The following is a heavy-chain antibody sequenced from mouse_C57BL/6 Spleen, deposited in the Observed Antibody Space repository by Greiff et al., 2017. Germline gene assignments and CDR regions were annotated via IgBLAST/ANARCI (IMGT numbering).Heavy chain of an antibody. D-gene: IGHD2-1*01. CDR1: GFSLTSYG. CDR2: IWSGGST. Sequence: VMLVESGPGLVQPSQSLSITCTVSGFSLTSYGVHWVRQSPGKGLEWLGVIWSGGSTDYNAAFISRLSISKDNSKSQVFFKMNSLQADDTAIYYCARHYYGNPYYFDYWGQGTTLTVSS. J-gene: IGHJ2*01. V-gene: IGHV2-2*01. CDR3: ARHYYGNPYYFDY.